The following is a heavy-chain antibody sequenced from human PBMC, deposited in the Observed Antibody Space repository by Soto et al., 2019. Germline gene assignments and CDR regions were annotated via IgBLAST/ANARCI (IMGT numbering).Heavy chain of an antibody. J-gene: IGHJ4*02. Sequence: SETLYLTCPVPGGPMISYYWSWIRQPPGSVLEWFGFIYYAGSTKYNPSLNSRVTISVDTSKNQFSLKLSSVTAADTAVYYCARSDGRYWGQGTLVTVS. CDR2: IYYAGST. CDR1: GGPMISYY. V-gene: IGHV4-59*01. CDR3: ARSDGRY.